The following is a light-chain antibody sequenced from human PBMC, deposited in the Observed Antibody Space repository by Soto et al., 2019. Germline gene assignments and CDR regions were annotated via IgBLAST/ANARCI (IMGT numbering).Light chain of an antibody. CDR2: TDN. J-gene: IGLJ2*01. Sequence: QSVLTQPPSASGTPRQRVTLSCSGSSSNIGVNYVYWYQQLPGTAPKLLIYTDNQRPSGVPDRFSGSKSGTSASLAISGPRYEDEADYHCATWDDSLSGVVFGGGTKLTVL. V-gene: IGLV1-47*01. CDR3: ATWDDSLSGVV. CDR1: SSNIGVNY.